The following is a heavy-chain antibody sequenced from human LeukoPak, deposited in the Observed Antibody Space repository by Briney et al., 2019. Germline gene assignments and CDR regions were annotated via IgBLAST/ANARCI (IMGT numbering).Heavy chain of an antibody. Sequence: GGSLRLSCAASGFTFSSYGMHWVRQAPGKGLEWVAVISYDGSNKYYADSVKGRFTISRDNSKNTLYLQVNSLRAEDTAVYYCAKLSGRAVAGTLGYWGQGTLVTVSS. CDR2: ISYDGSNK. D-gene: IGHD6-19*01. J-gene: IGHJ4*02. CDR3: AKLSGRAVAGTLGY. V-gene: IGHV3-30*18. CDR1: GFTFSSYG.